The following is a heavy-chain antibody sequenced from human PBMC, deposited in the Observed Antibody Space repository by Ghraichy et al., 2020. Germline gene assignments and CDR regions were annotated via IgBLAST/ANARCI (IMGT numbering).Heavy chain of an antibody. CDR2: ISYNSGRT. CDR3: ARMLVPPSFDS. Sequence: GGSLRLSCAASGFTFSNYAMSWVRQAPGKGLEWVSSISYNSGRTNYAGSVKGRFTISRDNSKNALFLQMDSLRAEDTAVYYCARMLVPPSFDSWGQGTLVTVSS. D-gene: IGHD3-10*01. J-gene: IGHJ4*02. CDR1: GFTFSNYA. V-gene: IGHV3-23*01.